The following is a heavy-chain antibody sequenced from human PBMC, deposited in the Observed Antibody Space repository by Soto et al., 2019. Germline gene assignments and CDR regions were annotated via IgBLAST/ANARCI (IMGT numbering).Heavy chain of an antibody. J-gene: IGHJ1*01. D-gene: IGHD3-9*01. CDR2: IYYSGST. V-gene: IGHV4-59*08. Sequence: SETLSLTCTVSGGSISSYYWSWIRQPPGKGLEWIGYIYYSGSTNYNPSLKSRVTISVDTSKNQFSLKLSSVTAADTAVYYCAADVNYDILTGYYALGFQHWGQGTLVTVSS. CDR1: GGSISSYY. CDR3: AADVNYDILTGYYALGFQH.